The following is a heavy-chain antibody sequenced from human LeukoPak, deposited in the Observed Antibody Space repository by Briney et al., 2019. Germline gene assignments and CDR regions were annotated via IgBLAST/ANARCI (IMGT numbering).Heavy chain of an antibody. J-gene: IGHJ4*02. CDR1: GFPFSSYA. D-gene: IGHD2-21*02. Sequence: PGRSLRLSCAASGFPFSSYAMHWVRQAPGKGLEWVAVISYDGSNKYYADSVKGRFTISRDNSKNTLYLQMNSLRAEDTAVYYCARGDLLTFDYWGQGTLVTVSS. CDR3: ARGDLLTFDY. CDR2: ISYDGSNK. V-gene: IGHV3-30*01.